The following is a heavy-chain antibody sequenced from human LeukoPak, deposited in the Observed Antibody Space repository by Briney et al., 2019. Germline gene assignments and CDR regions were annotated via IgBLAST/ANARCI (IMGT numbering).Heavy chain of an antibody. CDR1: GFTFSDFW. V-gene: IGHV3-33*08. Sequence: PGGSLRLSCATSGFTFSDFWMHWVRQAPGKGLEWVTSIWFDGSNIHYADSVKGRVIISRDNSKSALYLQMNSLRAEDTAIYYCARDPLPMAVPGPFDHWGQGALVTVSS. J-gene: IGHJ4*02. CDR3: ARDPLPMAVPGPFDH. D-gene: IGHD6-19*01. CDR2: IWFDGSNI.